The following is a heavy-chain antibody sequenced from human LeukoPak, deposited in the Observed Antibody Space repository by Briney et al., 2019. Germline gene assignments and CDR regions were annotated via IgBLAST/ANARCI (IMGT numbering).Heavy chain of an antibody. J-gene: IGHJ6*03. CDR2: IYHSGST. CDR1: GGSISSSNW. Sequence: SETLSLTCAVSGGSISSSNWWSWVRQPPGKGLEWIGEIYHSGSTNYNPSLKSRVTISVDTSKNQFSLKLSSVTAADTAVYYCARLRRQLGTALGYYYMDVWGKGTTVTVSS. CDR3: ARLRRQLGTALGYYYMDV. V-gene: IGHV4-4*02. D-gene: IGHD6-6*01.